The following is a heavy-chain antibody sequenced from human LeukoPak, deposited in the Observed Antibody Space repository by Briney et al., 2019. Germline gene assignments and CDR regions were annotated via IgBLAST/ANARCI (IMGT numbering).Heavy chain of an antibody. CDR1: GFTFSSYW. V-gene: IGHV3-74*01. Sequence: GGSLRLSCAASGFTFSSYWMHWVRQAPGKGLVWVSRINRDGSSISYADSVKGRFTISRDNAKNTLYLQMNSLRAEDTAVYYCARALRYCSSTSCYRLDYWGQGTLVTVSS. CDR2: INRDGSSI. D-gene: IGHD2-2*02. CDR3: ARALRYCSSTSCYRLDY. J-gene: IGHJ4*02.